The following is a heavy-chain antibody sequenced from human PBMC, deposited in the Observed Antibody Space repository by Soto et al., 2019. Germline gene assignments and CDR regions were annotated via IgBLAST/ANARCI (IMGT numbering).Heavy chain of an antibody. Sequence: QVQLVESGGGVVQPGRSLRLSCAASGFSFSSYDMYWVRQAPGKGLEGVALISDDGNNKYNADSVKGRFTISRDNSKNTLYLQMNSLRAEDTAVYYCALLSHWGQGTLVTVSS. V-gene: IGHV3-30-3*01. J-gene: IGHJ4*02. CDR1: GFSFSSYD. CDR2: ISDDGNNK. D-gene: IGHD2-21*01. CDR3: ALLSH.